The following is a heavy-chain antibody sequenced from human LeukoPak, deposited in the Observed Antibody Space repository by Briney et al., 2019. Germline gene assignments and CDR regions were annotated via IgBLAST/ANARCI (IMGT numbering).Heavy chain of an antibody. J-gene: IGHJ4*02. CDR2: ITTSSDTI. V-gene: IGHV3-48*01. Sequence: GGSLRLSCAASGFTFSSYSMNWVRQAPGKGLEWVSYITTSSDTIYYADSVKGRFTISRDNSKNTLYLQMNSLRAEDTAVYYCATTSAPYSSGYDYWGQGTLVTVSS. CDR1: GFTFSSYS. CDR3: ATTSAPYSSGYDY. D-gene: IGHD6-19*01.